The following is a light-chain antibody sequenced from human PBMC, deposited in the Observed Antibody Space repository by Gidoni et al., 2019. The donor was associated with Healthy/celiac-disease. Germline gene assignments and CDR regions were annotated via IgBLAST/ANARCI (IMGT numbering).Light chain of an antibody. Sequence: QSVLTQPPSVSEAPRRRVTISWSGRSCNIGNSAVNWYQPVPGQAPKLLIYYDGLLPSGVSDRFSGSKSGTSASLALRGLPSEDVADYYCAAWDASLNGWVFGGGPKLTVL. V-gene: IGLV1-36*01. J-gene: IGLJ3*02. CDR1: SCNIGNSA. CDR3: AAWDASLNGWV. CDR2: YDG.